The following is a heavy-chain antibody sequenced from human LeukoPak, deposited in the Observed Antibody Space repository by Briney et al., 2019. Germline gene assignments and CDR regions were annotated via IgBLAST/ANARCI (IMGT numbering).Heavy chain of an antibody. CDR2: ISYDGSNK. CDR1: GFTFSSYA. Sequence: PGGSLRPSCAASGFTFSSYAMHWVRQAPGKGLEWVAVISYDGSNKYYADSVKGRFTISRDNSKNTLYLQMNSLRAEDTAVYYCARDFGYYYGSAPHGDYWGQGTLVTVSS. V-gene: IGHV3-30-3*01. CDR3: ARDFGYYYGSAPHGDY. D-gene: IGHD3-10*01. J-gene: IGHJ4*02.